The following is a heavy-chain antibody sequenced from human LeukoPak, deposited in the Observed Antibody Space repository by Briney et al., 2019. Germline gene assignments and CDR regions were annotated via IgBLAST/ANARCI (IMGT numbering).Heavy chain of an antibody. CDR2: IIPILDIA. V-gene: IGHV1-69*04. Sequence: SVKVSCKASGGTFSSYAISWVRQAPGQGLEWMGRIIPILDIANYAQKFQGRVTITADKSTSTAYMELSSLRSEDTAVYYCARDQSWGLRNWFDPWGQGTLVTVSS. D-gene: IGHD6-13*01. CDR1: GGTFSSYA. J-gene: IGHJ5*02. CDR3: ARDQSWGLRNWFDP.